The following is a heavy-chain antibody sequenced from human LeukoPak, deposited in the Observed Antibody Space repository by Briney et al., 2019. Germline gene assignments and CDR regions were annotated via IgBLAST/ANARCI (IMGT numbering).Heavy chain of an antibody. J-gene: IGHJ6*03. CDR3: ARVPRSYYYYYYMDV. Sequence: SETLSLTCTVSGDSISGYWWAWIRQPPGKGLEWLGYIYYSGSSNYNPSLKSRVTISVDTSKNQFSLKLSSVTAADAAVYYCARVPRSYYYYYYMDVWGKGTTVTVSS. V-gene: IGHV4-59*01. CDR1: GDSISGYW. CDR2: IYYSGSS.